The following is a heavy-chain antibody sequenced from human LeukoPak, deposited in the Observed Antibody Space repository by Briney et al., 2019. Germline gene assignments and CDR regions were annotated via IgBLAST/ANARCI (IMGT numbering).Heavy chain of an antibody. D-gene: IGHD6-19*01. J-gene: IGHJ4*02. CDR3: AKDRKAAVAGTLFDY. V-gene: IGHV3-23*01. CDR1: GFTFSSYA. Sequence: GGSLRLSCAASGFTFSSYAMSWVRQAPGKGLEWVSAISSSGGSTYYADSAKGRFTISRDNPKNTLYLQMNSLRAEDTAVYYCAKDRKAAVAGTLFDYWGQGTLVTVSS. CDR2: ISSSGGST.